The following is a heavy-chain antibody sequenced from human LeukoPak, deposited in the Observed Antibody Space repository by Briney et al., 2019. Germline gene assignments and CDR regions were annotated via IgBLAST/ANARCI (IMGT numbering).Heavy chain of an antibody. V-gene: IGHV4-31*03. CDR1: GGSISSGGYY. CDR2: IYYSGST. D-gene: IGHD4-17*01. Sequence: SETLSLTCTVSGGSISSGGYYWSWIRQHPGKGLEWIGYIYYSGSTYYNPSLKSRVTISVDTSKNQFSLKLSSVTAVDTAVYYCARAPTVTIRYYYYGMDVWGQGTTVTVSS. CDR3: ARAPTVTIRYYYYGMDV. J-gene: IGHJ6*02.